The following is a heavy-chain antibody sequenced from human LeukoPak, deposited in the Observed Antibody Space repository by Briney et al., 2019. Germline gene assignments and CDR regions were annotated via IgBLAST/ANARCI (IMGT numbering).Heavy chain of an antibody. Sequence: TETLSLTCTVSGGSISSHYWSWIRQSPGKGLEWIGYIYSSGSTNYNPSLKSRVIISVDTSKNQFSLKLSSVTAADTAVYYCARRTLCCGERFDPWGQGTLVTVSS. CDR2: IYSSGST. D-gene: IGHD3-16*01. CDR1: GGSISSHY. CDR3: ARRTLCCGERFDP. J-gene: IGHJ5*02. V-gene: IGHV4-59*08.